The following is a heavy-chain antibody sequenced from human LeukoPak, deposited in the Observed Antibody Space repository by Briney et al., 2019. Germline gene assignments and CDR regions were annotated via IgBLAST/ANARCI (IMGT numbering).Heavy chain of an antibody. CDR1: GFTFSSYA. CDR3: AKGQIQLWTSKYFDH. J-gene: IGHJ4*02. V-gene: IGHV3-30*18. Sequence: GGSLRLSCEASGFTFSSYAIHWVRQAPGKGLEWVAVISHDGKNKYYADSVKGRFIISRDNSKSTLYLQMNSLRADDTAVYFCAKGQIQLWTSKYFDHWGQGALVTVSS. CDR2: ISHDGKNK. D-gene: IGHD5-18*01.